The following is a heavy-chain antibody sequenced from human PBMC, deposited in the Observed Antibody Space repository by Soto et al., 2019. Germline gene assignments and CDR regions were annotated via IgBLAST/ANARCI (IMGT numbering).Heavy chain of an antibody. V-gene: IGHV3-30*03. J-gene: IGHJ4*02. CDR2: ISYDGSLQ. Sequence: QAQLVESGGGVVQPGRSLRLSCAASGFAFSSYGMHWVRQAPGTGLEWVAVISYDGSLQHYADSVKGRFTISRDNSKNMVLLQMSSLRAEDTAVYXXVSXXXXXXXXVPYSWGQGTLVSVSS. CDR1: GFAFSSYG. CDR3: VSXXXXXXXXVPYS.